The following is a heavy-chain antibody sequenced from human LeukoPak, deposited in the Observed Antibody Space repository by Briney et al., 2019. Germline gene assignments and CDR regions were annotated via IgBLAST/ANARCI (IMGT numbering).Heavy chain of an antibody. D-gene: IGHD6-13*01. J-gene: IGHJ4*02. Sequence: GGSLRLSCAASGFTFGSYSMNWVRQAPGKGLEWVSSISSSSSYIYYADSVKGRFTISRDNAKNSLYLQMNSLRAEDTAVYYCARKSIAAAGYFDYWGQGTLVTVSS. CDR3: ARKSIAAAGYFDY. CDR1: GFTFGSYS. V-gene: IGHV3-21*01. CDR2: ISSSSSYI.